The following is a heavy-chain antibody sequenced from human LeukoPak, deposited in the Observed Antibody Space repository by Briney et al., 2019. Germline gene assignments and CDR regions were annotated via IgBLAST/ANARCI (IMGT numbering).Heavy chain of an antibody. CDR2: ISSSGSTM. Sequence: PGGSLRLSCAASGFTFDDYGMSWIRQAPGKGLEWVSYISSSGSTMYYTDSVKGRFTISRDNAKNSLYLQMNSLRAEDTAVYYCARSHPQYGSAQDNWFDPWGQGTLVTVSS. V-gene: IGHV3-11*04. J-gene: IGHJ5*02. CDR1: GFTFDDYG. D-gene: IGHD3-10*01. CDR3: ARSHPQYGSAQDNWFDP.